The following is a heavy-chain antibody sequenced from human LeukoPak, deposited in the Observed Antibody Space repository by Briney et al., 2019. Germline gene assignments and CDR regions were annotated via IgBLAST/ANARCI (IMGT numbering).Heavy chain of an antibody. J-gene: IGHJ4*02. V-gene: IGHV3-23*01. CDR1: GFTFSSYA. CDR2: ISGSGGST. D-gene: IGHD3-22*01. Sequence: GGSLRLSCAASGFTFSSYAMSWVRQAPGKGLEWVSAISGSGGSTYYADSVKGRFTISRDNSKNTLYLQMNSLRAEDTAVYYCAKDPNYYDSSGYYYDYWGQGTPVTVSS. CDR3: AKDPNYYDSSGYYYDY.